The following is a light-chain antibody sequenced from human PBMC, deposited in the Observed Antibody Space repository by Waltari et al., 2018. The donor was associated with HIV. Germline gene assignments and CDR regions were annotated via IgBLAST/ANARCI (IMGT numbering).Light chain of an antibody. CDR3: QQAESFPHT. CDR1: KKIGTY. Sequence: DIQLTQSPSSVSASVGVGVTITCRANKKIGTYLAWYQQKLGRAPQLLIYSASRLQDGVTPRFSGSGSGTNFTLTITNLQPEDFATYYCQQAESFPHTFGGGTDV. J-gene: IGKJ4*01. CDR2: SAS. V-gene: IGKV1-12*01.